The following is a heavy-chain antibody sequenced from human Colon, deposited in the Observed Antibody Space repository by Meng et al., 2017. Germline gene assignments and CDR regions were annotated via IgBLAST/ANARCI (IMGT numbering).Heavy chain of an antibody. J-gene: IGHJ3*02. CDR2: IWSDGSNE. CDR3: ARTGGDVFDI. D-gene: IGHD2-8*02. CDR1: GFSFSNYG. Sequence: GGSLRLSCAASGFSFSNYGMHWVRQAPGRGLEWVALIWSDGSNEYYADSVKGRFTISRDNSKNTLYLQMNSLRAEDMAVYYCARTGGDVFDIWGQGTMVTVSS. V-gene: IGHV3-33*01.